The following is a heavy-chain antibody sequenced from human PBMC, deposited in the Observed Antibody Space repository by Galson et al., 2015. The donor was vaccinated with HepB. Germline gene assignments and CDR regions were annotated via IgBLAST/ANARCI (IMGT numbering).Heavy chain of an antibody. Sequence: SLRLSCAVSGFTFDDYAMSWFRQDPGKGLEWVGFIRAKASGETRQYAASVKGRFTISRDDSKSIAYLQMNSLKTEDTAMYYCTREPGEPWLVPSYYFDYWGQGTLVTVSS. CDR2: IRAKASGETR. CDR3: TREPGEPWLVPSYYFDY. D-gene: IGHD6-19*01. J-gene: IGHJ4*02. CDR1: GFTFDDYA. V-gene: IGHV3-49*03.